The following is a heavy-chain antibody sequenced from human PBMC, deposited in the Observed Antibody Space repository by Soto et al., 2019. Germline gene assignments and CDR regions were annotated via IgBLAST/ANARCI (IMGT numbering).Heavy chain of an antibody. CDR3: AKDRGRYCSGGTCYLFDS. CDR2: ISYDGTNK. D-gene: IGHD2-15*01. CDR1: GFTFSSYG. V-gene: IGHV3-30*18. J-gene: IGHJ4*02. Sequence: PGGSLRLSCAASGFTFSSYGMHWVRQAPGKGLEWVAIISYDGTNKYYADSVKGRFTISRDNSKNTLYLQMNSLRVEDTALYYCAKDRGRYCSGGTCYLFDSWGQGALVTVSS.